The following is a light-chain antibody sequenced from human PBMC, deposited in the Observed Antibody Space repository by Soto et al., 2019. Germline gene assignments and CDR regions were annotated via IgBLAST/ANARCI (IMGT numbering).Light chain of an antibody. Sequence: DIQMTQSPSTLSASVGDRVTITCRASQSISSWLAWYQQKPGQAPNLLIYKASSLESGVPSRFSGSGSGTEVTLNVSSLQSDDFAAYYCQQYDSYPLTFGGGTKVEIK. J-gene: IGKJ4*01. V-gene: IGKV1-5*03. CDR1: QSISSW. CDR2: KAS. CDR3: QQYDSYPLT.